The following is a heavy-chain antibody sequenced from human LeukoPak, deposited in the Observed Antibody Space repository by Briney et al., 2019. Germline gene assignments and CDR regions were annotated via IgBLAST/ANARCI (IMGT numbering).Heavy chain of an antibody. Sequence: GGSLRLSCAASGFTFDDYGMSWVRQAPGKGLEWVSGINWNGGSTGYADSVKGRFTISRDNAKNSLYLQMNSLRAEDTALYYCAREGERGGYCSSTSCYTFDYWGQGTLVTVSS. CDR1: GFTFDDYG. CDR2: INWNGGST. J-gene: IGHJ4*02. D-gene: IGHD2-2*02. CDR3: AREGERGGYCSSTSCYTFDY. V-gene: IGHV3-20*04.